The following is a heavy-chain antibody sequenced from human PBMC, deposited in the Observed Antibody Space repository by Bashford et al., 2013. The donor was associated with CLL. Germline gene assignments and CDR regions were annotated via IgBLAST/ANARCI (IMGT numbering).Heavy chain of an antibody. J-gene: IGHJ5*02. D-gene: IGHD4-11*01. CDR3: ASDPNVTGLQYGGFPDNRFGP. Sequence: SVKVSCKGSGDIFNNYTITWVRQAPGEGLQWMGRIIIPVLGITNYSQKFKGRITITADRSSNTAFMELTSLRTEDTAVYYCASDPNVTGLQYGGFPDNRFGPWGQGTLVTVSS. CDR2: IIIPVLGIT. V-gene: IGHV1-69*02. CDR1: GDIFNNYT.